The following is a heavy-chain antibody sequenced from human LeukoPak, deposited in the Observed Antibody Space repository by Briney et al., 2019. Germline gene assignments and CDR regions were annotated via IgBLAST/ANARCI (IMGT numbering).Heavy chain of an antibody. Sequence: GGSLRLACAAAGFTFSDYYMRWIRQDAGKGGEWVSYISSSGSTIYYADSMKGRFTISRDTAKNSLYLQMTSLRAEDTAVYYCARRRITIFGVVIMGPYGMDVWGQGTTVTVSS. CDR2: ISSSGSTI. CDR1: GFTFSDYY. D-gene: IGHD3-3*01. J-gene: IGHJ6*02. V-gene: IGHV3-11*01. CDR3: ARRRITIFGVVIMGPYGMDV.